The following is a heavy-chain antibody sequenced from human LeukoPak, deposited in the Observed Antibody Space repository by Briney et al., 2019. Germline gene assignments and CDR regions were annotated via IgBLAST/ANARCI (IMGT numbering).Heavy chain of an antibody. CDR3: AREPTYYYDSSGLYHFDY. J-gene: IGHJ4*02. D-gene: IGHD3-22*01. CDR1: GFTFSSYS. Sequence: GGSLRLSCAASGFTFSSYSMNWVRQAPGKGLEWVSSISSSSSYIYYADSVKGRFTISRDNAKNSLYLQMNSLRAEDTAVYYCAREPTYYYDSSGLYHFDYWGQGTLVTVSS. V-gene: IGHV3-21*01. CDR2: ISSSSSYI.